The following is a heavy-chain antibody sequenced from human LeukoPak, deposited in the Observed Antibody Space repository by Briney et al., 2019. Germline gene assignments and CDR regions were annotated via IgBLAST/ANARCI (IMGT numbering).Heavy chain of an antibody. CDR2: ISAYNGNT. Sequence: ASVKVSCKASGYTFTSYGISWVRQAPRQGLEWMGWISAYNGNTNYAQKLQGRVTMTTDTSTSTAYMELRSLRSDDTAVYYCARVLSDCSSTSCFPGGWFDPWGQGTLVTVSS. CDR1: GYTFTSYG. D-gene: IGHD2-2*01. V-gene: IGHV1-18*01. CDR3: ARVLSDCSSTSCFPGGWFDP. J-gene: IGHJ5*02.